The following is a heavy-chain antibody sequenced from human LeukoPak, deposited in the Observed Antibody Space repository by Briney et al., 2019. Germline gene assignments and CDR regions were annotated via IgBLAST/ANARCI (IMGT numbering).Heavy chain of an antibody. CDR2: INTDGSST. V-gene: IGHV3-74*01. CDR3: ARGRLYYDILTGFDY. J-gene: IGHJ4*02. D-gene: IGHD3-9*01. CDR1: GFTFSSYW. Sequence: GGSLRLSCAASGFTFSSYWMHWVRQAPGKGLVWVSRINTDGSSTSYADSVKGRFTISRDNAKNTLYLQMNSLRAEDTAVYYCARGRLYYDILTGFDYWGQGTLVTVSS.